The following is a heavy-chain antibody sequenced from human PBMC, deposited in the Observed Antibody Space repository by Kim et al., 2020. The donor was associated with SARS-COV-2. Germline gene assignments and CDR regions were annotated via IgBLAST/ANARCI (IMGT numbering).Heavy chain of an antibody. CDR2: ISFNGDDK. D-gene: IGHD3-3*01. CDR3: ARDARSEADFWRSEWFDA. J-gene: IGHJ5*02. CDR1: GFNFNKFV. Sequence: GGSLRLSCAASGFNFNKFVMHWVRRAPGKGLEWVGVISFNGDDKYYAESVKGQFTISRDNSNNTVFLHMKNLKTEDTGTYYCARDARSEADFWRSEWFDAWGQGTLVSVSS. V-gene: IGHV3-30-3*01.